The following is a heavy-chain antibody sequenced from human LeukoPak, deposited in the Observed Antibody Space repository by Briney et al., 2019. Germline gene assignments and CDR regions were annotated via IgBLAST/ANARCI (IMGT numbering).Heavy chain of an antibody. CDR1: GGSISSYY. V-gene: IGHV4-4*09. D-gene: IGHD3-9*01. CDR3: ARGCLGYFDWFRGIYGMDV. J-gene: IGHJ6*02. CDR2: IYTSGST. Sequence: SETLSLTCTVSGGSISSYYWSWIRQPPGKGLEWIGYIYTSGSTNYNPSLKSRVTISVDTSKNQFSLKLSSVTAADTAVYYCARGCLGYFDWFRGIYGMDVWGQGTTVTVSS.